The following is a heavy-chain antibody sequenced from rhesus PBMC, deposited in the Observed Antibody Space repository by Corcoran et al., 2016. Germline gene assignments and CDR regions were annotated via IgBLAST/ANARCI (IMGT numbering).Heavy chain of an antibody. CDR3: AKELIAAAGIEY. CDR1: GYSFTSYW. Sequence: EVQLVQSGAEVKRPGESLKISCKTSGYSFTSYWISWVRQMPGKGLEWMGAIDPRESDTKSSPSFQGQVTISADKSISTAYLQWSSLKASDSATYYCAKELIAAAGIEYWGQGVLVTVSS. D-gene: IGHD6-25*01. CDR2: IDPRESDT. V-gene: IGHV5-2*01. J-gene: IGHJ4*01.